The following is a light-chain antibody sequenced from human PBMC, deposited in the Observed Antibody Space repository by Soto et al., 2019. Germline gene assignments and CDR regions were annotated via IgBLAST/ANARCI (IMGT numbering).Light chain of an antibody. CDR2: AAS. V-gene: IGKV1-39*01. Sequence: DIQMTQSPSSLSASLGDRVAITCRASQSISSYLNWYQQKPGKAPKVLIYAASNLQSGVPSRFSGSGSGTDFALTNSSLQPEDFATYYCQQGYSTPITFGQGTRLEIK. CDR1: QSISSY. CDR3: QQGYSTPIT. J-gene: IGKJ5*01.